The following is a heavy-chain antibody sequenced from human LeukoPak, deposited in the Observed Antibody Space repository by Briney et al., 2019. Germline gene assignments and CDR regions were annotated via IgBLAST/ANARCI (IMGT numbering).Heavy chain of an antibody. Sequence: SETLSLTCTVSGASVSSGSDFWSWVRQPPGKGPEWIGYISYSGSTNYRPSLKSRVTMSVDRANNQFSLKLSSVTAADTAVYYCARGIWYFDCWGQGTLVAVSS. J-gene: IGHJ4*02. CDR3: ARGIWYFDC. CDR1: GASVSSGSDF. V-gene: IGHV4-61*01. CDR2: ISYSGST.